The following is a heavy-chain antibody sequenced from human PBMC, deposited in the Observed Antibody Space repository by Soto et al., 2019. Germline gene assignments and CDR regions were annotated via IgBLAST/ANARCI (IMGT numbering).Heavy chain of an antibody. CDR3: ARKDSSSAFDY. CDR2: IYPGDSDT. J-gene: IGHJ4*02. V-gene: IGHV5-51*01. CDR1: GYSFTTYW. D-gene: IGHD3-22*01. Sequence: GESLKISCKGSGYSFTTYWVGWVRQMPGKGLEWMGIIYPGDSDTRYSPSFQGQVTISADKYISTAYLQWSSLKASDTAMYYCARKDSSSAFDYWGQGTLVTVSS.